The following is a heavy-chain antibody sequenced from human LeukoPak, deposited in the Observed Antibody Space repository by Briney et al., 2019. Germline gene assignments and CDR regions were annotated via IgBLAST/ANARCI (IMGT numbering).Heavy chain of an antibody. Sequence: GESPKISCKGSGYTFTHYWIGWVRQMPGKGLEWMGIIYPSDSDTRYSPSFQGQVTISVDKSISTSYLQWSSLKASDTAMYYCARPSYCSGGTCHSGEQDYWGQGTPVTVSS. V-gene: IGHV5-51*01. CDR1: GYTFTHYW. D-gene: IGHD2-15*01. CDR2: IYPSDSDT. CDR3: ARPSYCSGGTCHSGEQDY. J-gene: IGHJ4*02.